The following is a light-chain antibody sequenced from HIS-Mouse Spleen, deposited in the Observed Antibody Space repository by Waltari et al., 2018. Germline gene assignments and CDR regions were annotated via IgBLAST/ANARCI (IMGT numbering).Light chain of an antibody. Sequence: QSALTQPASVSGSPGQSITISCTGTRSDVGGYNYVPWYQQHPGKAPKLMIYEVSNRPSGVSNRFSGSKSGNTASLTISGLQAEDEADYYCSSYTSSSTLWVFGGGTKLTVL. J-gene: IGLJ3*02. CDR3: SSYTSSSTLWV. CDR2: EVS. V-gene: IGLV2-14*01. CDR1: RSDVGGYNY.